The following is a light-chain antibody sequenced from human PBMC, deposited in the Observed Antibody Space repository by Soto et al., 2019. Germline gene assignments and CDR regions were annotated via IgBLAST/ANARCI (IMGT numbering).Light chain of an antibody. CDR3: QQYDTFPVT. CDR1: QDINSY. CDR2: DAF. J-gene: IGKJ5*01. Sequence: DIQMTQSPSSLSASVGDRVTITCQASQDINSYLSCYQQRPGKAPKLLIYDAFTLETGVPSRFSGSGSGTDFIFTISSLQPEDFATYYCQQYDTFPVTFGQGTRLEIK. V-gene: IGKV1-33*01.